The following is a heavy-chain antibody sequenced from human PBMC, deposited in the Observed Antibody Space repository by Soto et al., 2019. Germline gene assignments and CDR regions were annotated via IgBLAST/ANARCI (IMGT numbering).Heavy chain of an antibody. CDR3: ARASSWFVTDY. Sequence: QVQLVQSGAEVKKPGASVKVSCKASGYTFTTYAMHWVRQAPGQRLEWMGWINAGNGNTKYSQKFQGRVTFTMDTSASTAYMELSSLRSEDTAVYSCARASSWFVTDYWGQGTLVTVSS. CDR1: GYTFTTYA. V-gene: IGHV1-3*01. D-gene: IGHD6-13*01. CDR2: INAGNGNT. J-gene: IGHJ4*02.